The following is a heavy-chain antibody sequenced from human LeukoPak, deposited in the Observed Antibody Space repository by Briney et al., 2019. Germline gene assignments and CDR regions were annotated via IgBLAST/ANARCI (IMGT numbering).Heavy chain of an antibody. CDR2: ISGHGAGT. V-gene: IGHV3-23*01. CDR3: ANLNYPFDY. Sequence: GGSLRLSCVGSGFTFGDYAMNWVRQAPGKGLEWVSGISGHGAGTHYADSVKGRFTISRDNSRNTLDLQMNSLRAEDTAVYYCANLNYPFDYWGQGTLVTVSS. J-gene: IGHJ4*02. D-gene: IGHD3-10*01. CDR1: GFTFGDYA.